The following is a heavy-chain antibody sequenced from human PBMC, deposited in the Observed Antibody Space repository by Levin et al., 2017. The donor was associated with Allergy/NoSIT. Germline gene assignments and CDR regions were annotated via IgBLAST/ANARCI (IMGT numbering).Heavy chain of an antibody. CDR2: IYYSGST. Sequence: GSLRLSCTVSGGSVSSGSYYWSWIRQPPGTGLEWIGYIYYSGSTNYNPSLKSRVTISVDTSKNQFSLKLSSVTAADTAVYYCARDYGSFDYWGQGTLVTVSS. CDR3: ARDYGSFDY. CDR1: GGSVSSGSYY. D-gene: IGHD4-17*01. V-gene: IGHV4-61*01. J-gene: IGHJ4*02.